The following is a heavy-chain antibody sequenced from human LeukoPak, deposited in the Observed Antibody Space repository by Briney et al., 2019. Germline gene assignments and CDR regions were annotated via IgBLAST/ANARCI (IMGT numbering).Heavy chain of an antibody. D-gene: IGHD3-10*01. J-gene: IGHJ4*02. Sequence: PGGSLRLSCAASGFTFSSYAMSWVRQAPGKGLEGVSAISGSGGSTYYADSVKGRFTISRDNSKKTLYLQMNSVRGEDTAVYYCAKLFDSGTYNTFFHYWGQGTLVTVSS. V-gene: IGHV3-23*01. CDR1: GFTFSSYA. CDR3: AKLFDSGTYNTFFHY. CDR2: ISGSGGST.